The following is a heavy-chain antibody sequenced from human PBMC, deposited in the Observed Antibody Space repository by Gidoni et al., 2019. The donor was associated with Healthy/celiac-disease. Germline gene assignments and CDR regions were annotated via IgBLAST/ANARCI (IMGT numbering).Heavy chain of an antibody. CDR1: GYTFTGYY. CDR3: ARETLYAGDNYYYYGMDV. D-gene: IGHD2-8*01. Sequence: QVQLVQSGAEVKKPGASVKVSCKASGYTFTGYYMHWVRQAPGQGLEWMGRINPNSGGTNYAQKFQGRVTMTRDTSISTAYMELSRLRSDDTAVYYCARETLYAGDNYYYYGMDVWGQGTTVTVSS. V-gene: IGHV1-2*06. J-gene: IGHJ6*02. CDR2: INPNSGGT.